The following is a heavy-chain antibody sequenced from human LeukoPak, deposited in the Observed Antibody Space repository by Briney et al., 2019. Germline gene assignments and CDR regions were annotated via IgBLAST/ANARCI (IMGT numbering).Heavy chain of an antibody. Sequence: ASVKVSCKASGYTFTSYGISWVRQAPGQGLEWMGWISAYNGNTNYAQKLQGRVTMTTDTSTSTAYMELRSLRSDDTAVYYCVRIAAAGTPATGEDYWGQGTLVTVSS. V-gene: IGHV1-18*01. CDR1: GYTFTSYG. CDR2: ISAYNGNT. CDR3: VRIAAAGTPATGEDY. J-gene: IGHJ4*02. D-gene: IGHD6-13*01.